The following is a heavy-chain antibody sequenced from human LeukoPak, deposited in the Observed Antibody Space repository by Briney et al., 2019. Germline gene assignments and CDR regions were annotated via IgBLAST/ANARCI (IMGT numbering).Heavy chain of an antibody. J-gene: IGHJ4*02. CDR2: IWYDGSNK. Sequence: GGSLRLSCAASGFTFSSYGMHWVRQAPGKGLEWVAVIWYDGSNKYYADSVKGRFTISRDSSKNTLYLQMNSLRAEDTAVYYCARESSRDYGDFDYWGQGTLVTVSS. V-gene: IGHV3-33*01. CDR1: GFTFSSYG. CDR3: ARESSRDYGDFDY. D-gene: IGHD4-17*01.